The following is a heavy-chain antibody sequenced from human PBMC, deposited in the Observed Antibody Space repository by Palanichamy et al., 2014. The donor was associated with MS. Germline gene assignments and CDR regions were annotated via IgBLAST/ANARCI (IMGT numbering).Heavy chain of an antibody. CDR1: GFTFSSYG. J-gene: IGHJ4*02. CDR3: ASALPSAVPAAIFIVYY. V-gene: IGHV3-33*01. Sequence: QVQLVEVWGRAVVQPRRSLRLSCAASGFTFSSYGMHWVRQAPGKGLEWVAVIWYDGSNKYYADSVKGRFTISRDNSKNTLYLQMNSLRAEDTAVYYCASALPSAVPAAIFIVYYWGQGTLVTVSS. D-gene: IGHD2-2*01. CDR2: IWYDGSNK.